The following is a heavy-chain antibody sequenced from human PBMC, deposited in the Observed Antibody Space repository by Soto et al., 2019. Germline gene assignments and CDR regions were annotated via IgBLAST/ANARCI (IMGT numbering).Heavy chain of an antibody. Sequence: GGSLRLSCSVSGFSLSSYAMHWVRQAPGKGLEYASSISSDGRSTYYAASVKGRFTISRDNSKNMLYLQMSSPRPEDTAIYYCVKDRFIDYWGQGTPVTVSS. V-gene: IGHV3-64D*06. D-gene: IGHD3-16*01. J-gene: IGHJ4*02. CDR1: GFSLSSYA. CDR3: VKDRFIDY. CDR2: ISSDGRST.